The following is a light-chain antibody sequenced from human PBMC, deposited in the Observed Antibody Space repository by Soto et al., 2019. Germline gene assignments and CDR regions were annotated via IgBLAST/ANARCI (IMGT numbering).Light chain of an antibody. Sequence: EIVMTQSPDTLSVSPGERAALSCRTSQSVSSDLAWYQQKPGQAPSLLIYGASTRATGIPSRFSGSGSGTEFTLTISSLQPDDFATYYCQQYNSYSWTFGQGTKVDIK. V-gene: IGKV3D-15*01. J-gene: IGKJ1*01. CDR3: QQYNSYSWT. CDR2: GAS. CDR1: QSVSSD.